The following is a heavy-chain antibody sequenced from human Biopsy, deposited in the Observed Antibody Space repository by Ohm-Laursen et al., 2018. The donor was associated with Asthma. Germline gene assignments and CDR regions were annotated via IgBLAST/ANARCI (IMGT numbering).Heavy chain of an antibody. Sequence: GSLRLSCAASGFTISTYWMHWVRQAPGKGLEWVGRIKSKTDGGTTDYAAPVKGRFTISRDDSKNTLYLQMNSLKTEDTAVYYCTTDALLYSSADYWGQGTLVTVSS. CDR1: GFTISTYW. D-gene: IGHD2-8*01. CDR3: TTDALLYSSADY. CDR2: IKSKTDGGTT. V-gene: IGHV3-15*01. J-gene: IGHJ4*02.